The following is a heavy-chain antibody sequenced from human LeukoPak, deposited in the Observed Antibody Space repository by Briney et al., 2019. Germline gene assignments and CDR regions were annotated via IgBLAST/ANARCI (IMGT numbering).Heavy chain of an antibody. D-gene: IGHD3-10*01. CDR1: GYTLTELS. CDR2: FDPEDGET. Sequence: ASVKVSCKVSGYTLTELSMHWVRQAPGKGLEWMGGFDPEDGETIYAQKFQGRVTMTEDTSTDTAYMELSSLRSEDTAVYYCATLPYGSGSHYYYYYMDVWGKGTTVTISS. J-gene: IGHJ6*03. CDR3: ATLPYGSGSHYYYYYMDV. V-gene: IGHV1-24*01.